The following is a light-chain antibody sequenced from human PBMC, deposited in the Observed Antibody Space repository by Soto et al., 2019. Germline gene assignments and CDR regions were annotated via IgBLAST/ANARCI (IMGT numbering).Light chain of an antibody. V-gene: IGKV3-20*01. J-gene: IGKJ4*01. Sequence: ETVLTQSPGTLSLSPGERATLSCRASQSVRNNYLAWYQQKPGQAPRLLISGASSRAAGIPDRFSGSGSETDFTLTISRLEPEDFAVYYCQQYGSSPLTFGGGTKVDIK. CDR3: QQYGSSPLT. CDR1: QSVRNNY. CDR2: GAS.